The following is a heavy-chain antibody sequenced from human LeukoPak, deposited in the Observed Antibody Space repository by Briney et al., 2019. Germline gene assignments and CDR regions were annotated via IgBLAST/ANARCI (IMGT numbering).Heavy chain of an antibody. V-gene: IGHV1-69*04. CDR2: INPILGIA. CDR1: GGTFSSYA. D-gene: IGHD3-22*01. J-gene: IGHJ4*02. Sequence: ASVKVSCKASGGTFSSYAISWVRHAPGQGVEWMGRINPILGIANYAQKFQGRVTITADKSTSTAYMEMSSLRSKDTAVYYCARGRGRYYYDSSGYFHFDYWGQGTLVTVSS. CDR3: ARGRGRYYYDSSGYFHFDY.